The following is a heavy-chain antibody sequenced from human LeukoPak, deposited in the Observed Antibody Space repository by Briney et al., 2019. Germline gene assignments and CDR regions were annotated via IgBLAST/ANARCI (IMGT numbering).Heavy chain of an antibody. CDR1: GYTFTGYY. CDR3: ARADESRGGDCYPDYYGMDV. D-gene: IGHD2-21*02. CDR2: INPNSGGT. Sequence: GASVKVSCKASGYTFTGYYMHWVRQAPGQGLEWMGWINPNSGGTNYAQKFQGWVTMTRDTSISTAYMELSRLRSDDTAVYYCARADESRGGDCYPDYYGMDVWGQGTTVTVSS. V-gene: IGHV1-2*04. J-gene: IGHJ6*02.